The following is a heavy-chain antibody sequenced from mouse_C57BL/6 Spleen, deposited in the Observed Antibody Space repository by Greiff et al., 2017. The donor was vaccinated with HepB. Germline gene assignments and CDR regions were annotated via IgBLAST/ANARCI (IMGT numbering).Heavy chain of an antibody. V-gene: IGHV1-64*01. J-gene: IGHJ3*01. CDR2: IHPNSGST. Sequence: QVQLQQSGAELVKPGASVKLSCKASGYTFTSYWMHWVKQRPGQGLEWIGMIHPNSGSTNYNEKFKSKATLTVDKSSSTAYMQLSSLTSEDSAVYYCASYYYGSSQTWFAYWGQGTLVTVSA. CDR1: GYTFTSYW. CDR3: ASYYYGSSQTWFAY. D-gene: IGHD1-1*01.